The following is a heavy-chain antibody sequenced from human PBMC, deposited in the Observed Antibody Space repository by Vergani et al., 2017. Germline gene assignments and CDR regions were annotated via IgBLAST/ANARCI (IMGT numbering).Heavy chain of an antibody. Sequence: QVQLQQWGAGLLKPSETLSLTFAVYGGSFSGYYWSWIRQPPGKGLEWIGEINHSGSTNYNPSLKSRVTISVDTSKNQFSLRLSSVTAADTAVYYCARVTGGNSGNFDYWGQGTLVTVSS. CDR2: INHSGST. D-gene: IGHD4-23*01. V-gene: IGHV4-34*01. CDR3: ARVTGGNSGNFDY. J-gene: IGHJ4*02. CDR1: GGSFSGYY.